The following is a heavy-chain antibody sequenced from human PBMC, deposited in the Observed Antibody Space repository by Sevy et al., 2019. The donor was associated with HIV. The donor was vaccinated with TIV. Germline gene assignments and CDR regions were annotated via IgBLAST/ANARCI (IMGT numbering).Heavy chain of an antibody. D-gene: IGHD3-22*01. Sequence: GGSLRLSCAASGFTFSNYWMSWVRQAPGKGLEWVANIKQDGSEKYYVDSVKGRFTISRDNAKNSLSLQMNSLRAEDTAVYYCARPYRTDPFYYSGSGGYYYPSYFDYWGQGTLVTVSS. CDR3: ARPYRTDPFYYSGSGGYYYPSYFDY. J-gene: IGHJ4*02. CDR2: IKQDGSEK. V-gene: IGHV3-7*01. CDR1: GFTFSNYW.